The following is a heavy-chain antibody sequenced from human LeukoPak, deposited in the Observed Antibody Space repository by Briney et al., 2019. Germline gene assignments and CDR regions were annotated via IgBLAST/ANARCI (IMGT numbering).Heavy chain of an antibody. CDR2: ISSSSSTI. CDR3: ARGGGYSSSWYKNFDY. Sequence: PGGSLRLSCAASGFTFSSYSMNWVRQAPGKGLEWVSYISSSSSTIYYADSVKGRFTISRDNAKNSLYLQMNSLRAEDTAVYYCARGGGYSSSWYKNFDYWGQGTLVTVSS. J-gene: IGHJ4*02. D-gene: IGHD6-13*01. V-gene: IGHV3-48*04. CDR1: GFTFSSYS.